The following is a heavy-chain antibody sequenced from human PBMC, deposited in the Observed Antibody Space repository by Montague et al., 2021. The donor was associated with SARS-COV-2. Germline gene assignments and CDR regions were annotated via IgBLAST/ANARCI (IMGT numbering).Heavy chain of an antibody. Sequence: SLRLSCAASGFTFSGYNMDWVRQAPGMGLEWVALIRIKAYSYTIEYAASVKGRFTISRADSQNSLYLQMNSLKTDDTAVYYCAREYYFGMDVWGQGTAVTVSS. J-gene: IGHJ6*02. CDR2: IRIKAYSYTI. CDR1: GFTFSGYN. CDR3: AREYYFGMDV. V-gene: IGHV3-72*01.